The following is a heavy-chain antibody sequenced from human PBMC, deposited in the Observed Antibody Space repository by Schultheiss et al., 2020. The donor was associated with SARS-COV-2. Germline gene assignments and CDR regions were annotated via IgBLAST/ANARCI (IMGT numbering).Heavy chain of an antibody. Sequence: SQTLSLTCTVSGGSISSYYWSWIRQPPGKGLEWIGYISYSGTTKYNPSLESRVSISVDTSKNQFSLKVSSVTAADTAVYYCARGRITMVQGVITGFDYWGQGTLVTVSS. D-gene: IGHD3-10*01. CDR3: ARGRITMVQGVITGFDY. J-gene: IGHJ4*02. CDR2: ISYSGTT. V-gene: IGHV4-59*12. CDR1: GGSISSYY.